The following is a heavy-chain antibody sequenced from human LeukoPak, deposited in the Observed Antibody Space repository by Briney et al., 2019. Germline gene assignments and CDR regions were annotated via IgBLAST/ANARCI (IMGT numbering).Heavy chain of an antibody. V-gene: IGHV3-48*04. J-gene: IGHJ4*02. CDR1: GFTFSSYS. D-gene: IGHD6-13*01. CDR3: ARDPTGIAAASGY. Sequence: PGRSLRLSCAAPGFTFSSYSMNWVRQAPGKGLEWVSYISSSSSTIYYADSVKGRFTISRDNAKNSLYLQMNSLRAEDTAVYYCARDPTGIAAASGYWGQGTLVTVSS. CDR2: ISSSSSTI.